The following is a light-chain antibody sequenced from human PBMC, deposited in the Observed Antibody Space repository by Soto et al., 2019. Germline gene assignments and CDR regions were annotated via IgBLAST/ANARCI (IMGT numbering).Light chain of an antibody. CDR2: GAS. Sequence: EIVLTQSPGTLSLSPGERATLSCRASQSVRSSNLAWYQKRCGQAPRLLIYGASSRATDIPDRFSGSGSGIDFTLTISRLEPEDSAVYYCQQYGSSLSVTFGQGTRLEIQ. V-gene: IGKV3-20*01. CDR1: QSVRSSN. CDR3: QQYGSSLSVT. J-gene: IGKJ5*01.